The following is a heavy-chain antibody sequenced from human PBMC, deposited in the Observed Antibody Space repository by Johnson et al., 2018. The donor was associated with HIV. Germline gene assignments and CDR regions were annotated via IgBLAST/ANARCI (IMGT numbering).Heavy chain of an antibody. D-gene: IGHD6-13*01. J-gene: IGHJ3*02. Sequence: QVQLVESGGGVVQPGTSLRLSCAASGFTFSYYAIFWVRQAPGKGLEWVAVISHDGSNKYYADSVKGRFSISRDNGKNSLYLQMNSLRAEDTALYYCARGAYSSSWHASDASDIWGQGTMVTVSS. CDR1: GFTFSYYA. CDR2: ISHDGSNK. V-gene: IGHV3-30-3*01. CDR3: ARGAYSSSWHASDASDI.